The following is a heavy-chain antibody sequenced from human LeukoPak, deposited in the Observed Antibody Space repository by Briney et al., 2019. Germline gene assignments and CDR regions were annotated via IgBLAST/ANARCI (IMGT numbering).Heavy chain of an antibody. Sequence: GGSLRLSCAASGFTFSSYSMNWVRQAPGKGLERVSSISSSSYIYYADSVKGRFTISRDNAKNSLYLQMNSLRAEDTAVYYCARDGVAAGGYWYFDLWGRGTLVTVSS. D-gene: IGHD2-15*01. CDR3: ARDGVAAGGYWYFDL. CDR2: ISSSSYI. J-gene: IGHJ2*01. V-gene: IGHV3-21*01. CDR1: GFTFSSYS.